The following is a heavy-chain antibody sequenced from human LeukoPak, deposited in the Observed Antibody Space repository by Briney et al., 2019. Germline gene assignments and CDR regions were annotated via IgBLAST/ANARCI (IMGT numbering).Heavy chain of an antibody. CDR1: GYSISSGYY. V-gene: IGHV4-38-2*01. CDR3: ATEVGQWLVRT. D-gene: IGHD6-19*01. CDR2: IYHSGRT. Sequence: SETLSLTCGVSGYSISSGYYWGWIRQPPGKGLEWIGSIYHSGRTYYNPSLKSRVTISVDTSKNLFSLKLTSVTAADTAVYYCATEVGQWLVRTWGQGTLVTVSS. J-gene: IGHJ5*02.